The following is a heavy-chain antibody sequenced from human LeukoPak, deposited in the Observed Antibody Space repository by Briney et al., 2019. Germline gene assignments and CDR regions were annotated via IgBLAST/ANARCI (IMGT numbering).Heavy chain of an antibody. CDR2: IIPIFGTA. Sequence: SVKVSCKASGGTFSSYAISWVRQAPGQGLEWMGRIIPIFGTANYAQKFQGRVTITTDESTSTAYMELSSLRSEDTAVYYCARDWYSSSGRWFDYWGQGTLVTVSS. D-gene: IGHD6-13*01. CDR3: ARDWYSSSGRWFDY. J-gene: IGHJ4*02. CDR1: GGTFSSYA. V-gene: IGHV1-69*05.